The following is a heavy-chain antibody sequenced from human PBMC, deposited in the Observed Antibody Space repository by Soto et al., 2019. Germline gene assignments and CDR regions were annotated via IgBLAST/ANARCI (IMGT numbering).Heavy chain of an antibody. CDR1: GYNFAGYW. V-gene: IGHV5-51*01. CDR3: ARGRVSTRTFDY. CDR2: IYPSDSDT. D-gene: IGHD1-1*01. Sequence: PGESLKISCKGSGYNFAGYWLAWVRQMPGKGLELMGIIYPSDSDTRYRPSFQGQVTISADKSISSAYLQWSSLRASDTAMYYCARGRVSTRTFDYWGQGTPVTVSS. J-gene: IGHJ4*02.